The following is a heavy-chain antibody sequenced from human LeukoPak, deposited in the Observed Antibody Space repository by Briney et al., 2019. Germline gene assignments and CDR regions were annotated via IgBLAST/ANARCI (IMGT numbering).Heavy chain of an antibody. CDR1: GYNFAGYY. Sequence: ASVKVSCKASGYNFAGYYMHWVRQAPGRGLEWMGWINPNSGGTNYAQKFQGRFTMTRDTSINTVYMELSGLRSDDTAVYYCTRHNYQFDFNSWGQGTLVTVSS. CDR2: INPNSGGT. J-gene: IGHJ4*02. CDR3: TRHNYQFDFNS. V-gene: IGHV1-2*02. D-gene: IGHD3-10*01.